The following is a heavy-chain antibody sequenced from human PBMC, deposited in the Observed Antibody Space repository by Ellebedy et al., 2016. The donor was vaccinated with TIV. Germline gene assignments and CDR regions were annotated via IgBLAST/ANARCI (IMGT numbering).Heavy chain of an antibody. V-gene: IGHV1-18*04. CDR2: ISAYNGNT. D-gene: IGHD4-17*01. Sequence: ASVKVSCXASGYTFTTYYIHWVRQAPGQGLEWMGWISAYNGNTNYAQKLQGRVTMTTDTSTSTAYMELRSLRSDDTAVYYCARVRTTVTTPDYWGQGTLVTVSS. CDR3: ARVRTTVTTPDY. CDR1: GYTFTTYY. J-gene: IGHJ4*02.